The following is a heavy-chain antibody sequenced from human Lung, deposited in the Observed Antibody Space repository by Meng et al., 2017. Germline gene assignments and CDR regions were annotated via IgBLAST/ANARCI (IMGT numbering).Heavy chain of an antibody. D-gene: IGHD3-10*01. CDR3: ARGTPGRSYSDY. CDR2: FVSNADT. J-gene: IGHJ4*02. V-gene: IGHV1-18*01. Sequence: QAQLLQSGAEVKKPGASGGISCKASGYTSASYGISWFRQAPGQGLEWMGWFVSNADTYPAQKFQGRVTMTRDTHTSTDFMELRSLRFDDTAVYYCARGTPGRSYSDYWGQGTLVTVSS. CDR1: GYTSASYG.